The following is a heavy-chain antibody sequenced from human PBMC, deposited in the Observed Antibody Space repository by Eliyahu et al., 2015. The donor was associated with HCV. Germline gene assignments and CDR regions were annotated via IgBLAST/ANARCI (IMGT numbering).Heavy chain of an antibody. D-gene: IGHD6-19*01. J-gene: IGHJ6*02. CDR2: ISYDGSNK. V-gene: IGHV3-30*18. CDR1: XFTFXSYG. Sequence: QVQLVESGGGVVQPGRSLXLXCXASXFTFXSYGMHWVRQAPGKGLEWVAVISYDGSNKNYAESVKGRFTISRDNSKNTLYLQMNSLRAEDTAVYYCAKDGQWLVLDYYGMDVWGQETTVTVSS. CDR3: AKDGQWLVLDYYGMDV.